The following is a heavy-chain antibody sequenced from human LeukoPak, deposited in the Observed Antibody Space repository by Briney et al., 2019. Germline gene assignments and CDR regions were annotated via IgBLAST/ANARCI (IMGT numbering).Heavy chain of an antibody. CDR2: ISSSSSTI. Sequence: GGSLRLSCAASGFTFSSYSMNWVRQAPGKGLEWVSYISSSSSTIYYADSVKGRFTISRDNAKNSLYLQMNSLRAEDTAVYYCASMRNRGSIAGPFDYWGQGTLVTVSS. D-gene: IGHD6-13*01. J-gene: IGHJ4*02. CDR3: ASMRNRGSIAGPFDY. V-gene: IGHV3-48*04. CDR1: GFTFSSYS.